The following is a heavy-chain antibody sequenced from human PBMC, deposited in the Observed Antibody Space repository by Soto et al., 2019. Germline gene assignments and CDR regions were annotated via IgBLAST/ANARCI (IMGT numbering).Heavy chain of an antibody. V-gene: IGHV4-59*01. CDR1: GGSISSYY. J-gene: IGHJ4*02. CDR3: ARAYSSSWYVY. D-gene: IGHD6-13*01. Sequence: SETLSLTCTVSGGSISSYYCSWSRQPPGKGLEWIGYIYYSGSTNYNPSLKSRVTISVDTSKNQFSLKLSSVTAADTAVYYCARAYSSSWYVYWGQGTLVTVSS. CDR2: IYYSGST.